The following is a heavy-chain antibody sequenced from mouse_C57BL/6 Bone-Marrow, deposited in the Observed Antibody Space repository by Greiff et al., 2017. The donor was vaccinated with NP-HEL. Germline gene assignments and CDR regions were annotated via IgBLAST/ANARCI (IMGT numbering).Heavy chain of an antibody. CDR3: ARGGAGSSYDWYFDV. D-gene: IGHD1-1*01. J-gene: IGHJ1*03. CDR1: GYTFTDHT. CDR2: IYPRDGST. V-gene: IGHV1-78*01. Sequence: QVQLKQSDAELVKPGASVKISCKVSGYTFTDHTIHWMKQRPEQGLEWIGYIYPRDGSTKYNEKFKGKATLTADKSSSTAYMQLNSLTSEDSAVYFLARGGAGSSYDWYFDVWGTGTTVTVSS.